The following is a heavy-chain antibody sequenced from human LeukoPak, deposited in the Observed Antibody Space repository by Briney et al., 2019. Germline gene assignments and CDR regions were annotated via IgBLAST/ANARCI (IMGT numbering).Heavy chain of an antibody. CDR3: VRDYFCSGGTCDDCFDP. D-gene: IGHD2-15*01. V-gene: IGHV1-18*01. Sequence: GASVKVSFQASGYTFTNYGISLVRQAPGQGLEGIAWISTYDHDTNYAQKFRARVTMTTDTSTSTAYMELRSLGSDDTAVYYCVRDYFCSGGTCDDCFDPRGQGTLVTVSS. CDR1: GYTFTNYG. J-gene: IGHJ5*02. CDR2: ISTYDHDT.